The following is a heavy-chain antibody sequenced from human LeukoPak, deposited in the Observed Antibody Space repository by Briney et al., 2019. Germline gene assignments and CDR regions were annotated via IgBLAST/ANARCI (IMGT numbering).Heavy chain of an antibody. Sequence: HSGGSLRLSCAASGFTFSAYDMHWVRQAPGEGLEWVSAFHTDGGIYYLDSVKGRFTISREDAKNSLYLQMHTLRAGDTAVYYCARGSGPGVTTIDYWGQGTLVTVSS. CDR1: GFTFSAYD. J-gene: IGHJ4*02. CDR3: ARGSGPGVTTIDY. CDR2: FHTDGGI. V-gene: IGHV3-13*01. D-gene: IGHD4-17*01.